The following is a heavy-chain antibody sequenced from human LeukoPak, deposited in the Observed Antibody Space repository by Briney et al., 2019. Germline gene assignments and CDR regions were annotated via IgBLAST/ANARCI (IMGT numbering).Heavy chain of an antibody. V-gene: IGHV4-34*01. J-gene: IGHJ5*02. CDR1: GGSFSGYY. CDR2: INHRGNT. CDR3: ARGAREAYCSSTSCYRRFWFDP. Sequence: SDTLSLICAVYGGSFSGYYGSWIRHPPEKALEWVGEINHRGNTNYNPFLKRRITISVDTSKNHVSLTLNSLTTSETGGYYCARGAREAYCSSTSCYRRFWFDPWGQGTLVTVSS. D-gene: IGHD2-2*01.